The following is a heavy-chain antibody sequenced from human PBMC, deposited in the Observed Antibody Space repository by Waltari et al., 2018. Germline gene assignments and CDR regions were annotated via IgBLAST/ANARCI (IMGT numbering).Heavy chain of an antibody. D-gene: IGHD5-12*01. CDR3: AGHSGYDHLFDY. CDR2: IYYSGRT. Sequence: QLQLQESGPGLVKPSETLSLTCTVSGCSISSSSYYWGWIRQPPGKGLEWIGSIYYSGRTYYNPSLKSRVTISVDTSKNQFSLKLSSVTAADTAVYYCAGHSGYDHLFDYWGQGTLVTVSS. J-gene: IGHJ4*02. CDR1: GCSISSSSYY. V-gene: IGHV4-39*01.